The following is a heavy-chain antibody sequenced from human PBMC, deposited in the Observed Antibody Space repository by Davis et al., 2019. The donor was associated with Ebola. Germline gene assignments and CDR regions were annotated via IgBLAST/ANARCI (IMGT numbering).Heavy chain of an antibody. V-gene: IGHV3-53*01. CDR1: GFTISSNY. D-gene: IGHD3-22*01. CDR3: ARGGTMILVVNTPFDY. Sequence: GESLKISCAASGFTISSNYMSWVRQAPGQGLEWVSVIYSGGSTYYADSVKGRFTISRDNAKNSLYLQMNSLRAEDTAVYYCARGGTMILVVNTPFDYWGQGTLVTVSS. J-gene: IGHJ4*02. CDR2: IYSGGST.